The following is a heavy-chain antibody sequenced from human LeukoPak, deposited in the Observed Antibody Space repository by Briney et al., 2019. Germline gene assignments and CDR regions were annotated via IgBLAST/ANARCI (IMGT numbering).Heavy chain of an antibody. CDR2: ISYDGSNK. CDR1: GFTFSSYG. V-gene: IGHV3-30*18. CDR3: AKDFFDFWSGYPNSDY. Sequence: GGSLRLSCAASGFTFSSYGMHWVRQAPGKGLEWVAVISYDGSNKYYADSVKGRFTISRDNSKNTLYLQMNSLRAEDTAVYYCAKDFFDFWSGYPNSDYWGQGTLVTVSS. J-gene: IGHJ4*02. D-gene: IGHD3-3*01.